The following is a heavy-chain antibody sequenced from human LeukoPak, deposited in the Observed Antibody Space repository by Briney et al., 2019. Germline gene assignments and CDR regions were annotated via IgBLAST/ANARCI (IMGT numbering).Heavy chain of an antibody. V-gene: IGHV1-69*06. D-gene: IGHD3-10*01. J-gene: IGHJ6*04. CDR2: LIPIFGTA. CDR1: GGTFSSYA. CDR3: AYYYGSGTYYYYGMDV. Sequence: ASVKVSCKASGGTFSSYAISWVRQAPGQGLEWMGGLIPIFGTANYAQKFQGRVTITADKSTSTAYMELSSLRSEDTAVYYCAYYYGSGTYYYYGMDVWGKGTTVTVSS.